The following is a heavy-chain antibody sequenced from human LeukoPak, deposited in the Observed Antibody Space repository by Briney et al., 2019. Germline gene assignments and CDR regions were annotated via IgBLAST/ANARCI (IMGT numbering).Heavy chain of an antibody. Sequence: PSETLSLTCTVSGDSISTTDYYWGWIRQPPGKGLEWIGYIYYSGSINYNPSLKSRVTISVDTSKNQFSLKLSSVTAADTAVYYCARLFWLGNRDDYWGQGTLVTVSS. J-gene: IGHJ4*02. V-gene: IGHV4-61*05. D-gene: IGHD6-19*01. CDR3: ARLFWLGNRDDY. CDR1: GDSISTTDYY. CDR2: IYYSGSI.